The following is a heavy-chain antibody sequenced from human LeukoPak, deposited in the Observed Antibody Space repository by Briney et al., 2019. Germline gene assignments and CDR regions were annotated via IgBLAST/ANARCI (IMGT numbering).Heavy chain of an antibody. CDR1: GGSFSGYY. CDR2: INHSGST. J-gene: IGHJ6*02. V-gene: IGHV4-34*01. Sequence: SETLSLTCAVYGGSFSGYYWSWIRQPPGKGLEWIGEINHSGSTNYNPSLKSRVTISVDTSKNQFSLKLSSVTVADTAVYYSARARRTPRGYYGSGSFSYYGMDVWGQGTTVTVSS. CDR3: ARARRTPRGYYGSGSFSYYGMDV. D-gene: IGHD3-10*01.